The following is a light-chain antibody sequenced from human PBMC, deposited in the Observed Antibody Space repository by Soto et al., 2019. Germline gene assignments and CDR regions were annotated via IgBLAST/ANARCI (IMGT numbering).Light chain of an antibody. V-gene: IGLV1-47*02. CDR3: TVWDDNLSAVL. Sequence: QSVLTQSPSASATPGQGVIITCSCIGSNIGTFYVSWYQHVPGTAPRLLIYSNNQRPSGVPGRFSGSKSGTSASLAISGLRSEDEAYYYCTVWDDNLSAVLFGGGTKVTVL. CDR1: GSNIGTFY. J-gene: IGLJ2*01. CDR2: SNN.